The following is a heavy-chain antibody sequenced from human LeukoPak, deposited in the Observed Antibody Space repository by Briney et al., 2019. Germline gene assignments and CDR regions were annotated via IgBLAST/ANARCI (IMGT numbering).Heavy chain of an antibody. V-gene: IGHV4-61*01. Sequence: SETLSLTCTVSGGSVSSGSYYWSWIRQPPGKGLELIGYIYYSGSTNYNPSLKSRVTISVDTSKNQFSLKLSSVTAADTAVYYCARVDTAMVLFDYWGQGTLVTVSS. J-gene: IGHJ4*02. D-gene: IGHD5-18*01. CDR1: GGSVSSGSYY. CDR2: IYYSGST. CDR3: ARVDTAMVLFDY.